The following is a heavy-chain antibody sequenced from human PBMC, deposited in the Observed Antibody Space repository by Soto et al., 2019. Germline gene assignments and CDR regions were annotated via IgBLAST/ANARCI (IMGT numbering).Heavy chain of an antibody. CDR3: AKESMVRGVLYYFDN. CDR1: GFTFDDYA. Sequence: GGSLRLSCAASGFTFDDYAMHWVRQAPGKGLEWVSGISWNSGSIGYADSVKGRFTISRDNAKNSLYLQMNSLRAEDADLYDCAKESMVRGVLYYFDNWGQGTLVTVSS. J-gene: IGHJ4*02. V-gene: IGHV3-9*01. D-gene: IGHD3-10*01. CDR2: ISWNSGSI.